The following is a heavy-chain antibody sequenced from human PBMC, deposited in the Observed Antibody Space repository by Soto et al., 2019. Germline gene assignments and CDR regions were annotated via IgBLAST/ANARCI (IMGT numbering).Heavy chain of an antibody. D-gene: IGHD3-10*01. Sequence: GGSLRLSCAPSGFTFSDYYMSWIRQAPGKGLERVSYISSSSSYTNYADSVKGRFTISRDNAKNSLYLQMNSLRAEDTAVYYCARVVHYYGSGSYYGPYFDYWGPGTPVTVSS. V-gene: IGHV3-11*05. CDR3: ARVVHYYGSGSYYGPYFDY. J-gene: IGHJ4*02. CDR1: GFTFSDYY. CDR2: ISSSSSYT.